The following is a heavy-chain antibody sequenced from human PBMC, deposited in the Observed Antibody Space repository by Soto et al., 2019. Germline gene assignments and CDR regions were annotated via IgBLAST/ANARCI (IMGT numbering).Heavy chain of an antibody. J-gene: IGHJ4*02. CDR1: GFTFSSYG. CDR3: ARSPLYYYFDY. V-gene: IGHV3-33*01. Sequence: GGSLRLSCAASGFTFSSYGMHWVRQAPGKGLEWVAVIWYDGSNKYYADSVKGRFTISRDNSKNTLYLQMNSLRAEDTAVYYCARSPLYYYFDYWGQGTLVTVSS. D-gene: IGHD2-8*01. CDR2: IWYDGSNK.